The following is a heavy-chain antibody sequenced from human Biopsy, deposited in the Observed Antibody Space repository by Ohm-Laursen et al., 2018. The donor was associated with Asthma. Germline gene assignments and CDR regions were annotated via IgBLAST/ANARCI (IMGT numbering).Heavy chain of an antibody. CDR2: VSSDGHNK. CDR3: ARQSGQDYGDSSGFDI. CDR1: GFVFSQCG. V-gene: IGHV3-30*03. Sequence: SLRLSCSASGFVFSQCGMHWVRQGPGKGLEWVTLVSSDGHNKYYEDSVKGRFTISRDNSRKRLYLQINRLTVEDSAVYFCARQSGQDYGDSSGFDIWGQGTKVAVSS. J-gene: IGHJ3*02. D-gene: IGHD3-22*01.